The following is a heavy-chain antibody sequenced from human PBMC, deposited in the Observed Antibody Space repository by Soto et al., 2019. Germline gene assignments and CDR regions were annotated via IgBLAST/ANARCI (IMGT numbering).Heavy chain of an antibody. J-gene: IGHJ4*02. CDR3: ARQEGLATITYHVDF. V-gene: IGHV4-39*01. CDR2: IYYRGNA. CDR1: DDSINSDKYY. D-gene: IGHD2-2*01. Sequence: QLQLQESGPGLVKPSETLSLTCSVSDDSINSDKYYWGWIRQPPGKGLEWIGSIYYRGNAYYNPSLQTRVTISLDKSRSKSARKLNSVTAADSAGYFCARQEGLATITYHVDFWGPGALVTVSS.